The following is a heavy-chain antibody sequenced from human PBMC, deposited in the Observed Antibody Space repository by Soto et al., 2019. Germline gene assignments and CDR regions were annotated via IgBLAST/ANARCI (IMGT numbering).Heavy chain of an antibody. Sequence: EVQLVESGGGLVKPGGSLRVSCEASGFSFNTYNMNWVRQAPEKGLEWVSSINGRGNYIYYADSVKGRFTISRDNAKNSLYLQMNSLRVEDTAVYYCAKDRGLAESGRWSHYYYGMDVWGQGTTVTVSS. D-gene: IGHD1-26*01. CDR3: AKDRGLAESGRWSHYYYGMDV. V-gene: IGHV3-21*06. CDR2: INGRGNYI. CDR1: GFSFNTYN. J-gene: IGHJ6*02.